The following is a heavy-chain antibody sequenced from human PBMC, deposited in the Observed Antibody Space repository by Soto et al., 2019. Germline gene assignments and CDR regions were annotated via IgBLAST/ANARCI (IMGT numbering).Heavy chain of an antibody. Sequence: QVKLAQSGTEVKKPGASVKVSCKASGYSFATSGISWVRQAPGQGLEWMGWISAYNGNTNYEQKLQDRVTMTTDTSTSTAYLELRSLRSDDTAVYYCARAGHYYDSSGYADWGQGTLVTVSS. CDR2: ISAYNGNT. J-gene: IGHJ4*02. V-gene: IGHV1-18*01. D-gene: IGHD3-22*01. CDR1: GYSFATSG. CDR3: ARAGHYYDSSGYAD.